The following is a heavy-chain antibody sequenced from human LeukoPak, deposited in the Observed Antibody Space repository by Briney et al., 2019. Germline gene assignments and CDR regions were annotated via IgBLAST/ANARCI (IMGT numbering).Heavy chain of an antibody. CDR3: AKDRTVGATRGWGADWFDP. J-gene: IGHJ5*02. Sequence: GGSLRLSCAASGVTLSTYAMSWARQAPGKGLEWVSGISSSGSGDNTYYADSVKGRFTISRDSSKNTLFLHMNTLRAEDTAIYYCAKDRTVGATRGWGADWFDPWGQGTLVTVSS. V-gene: IGHV3-23*01. CDR1: GVTLSTYA. D-gene: IGHD1-26*01. CDR2: ISSSGSGDNT.